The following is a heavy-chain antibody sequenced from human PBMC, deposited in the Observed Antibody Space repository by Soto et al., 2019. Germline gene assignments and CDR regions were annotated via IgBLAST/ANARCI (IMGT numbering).Heavy chain of an antibody. Sequence: PGGSLRLSCAASGFTFSSYEMNWVRQAPGKGLEWVSYISSSGSTIYYADSVKGRFTISRDNAKNSLYLQMNSLRAEDTAVYYCASLITMIVVVPPPWGQGTLVTVS. D-gene: IGHD3-22*01. V-gene: IGHV3-48*03. CDR1: GFTFSSYE. CDR2: ISSSGSTI. CDR3: ASLITMIVVVPPP. J-gene: IGHJ5*02.